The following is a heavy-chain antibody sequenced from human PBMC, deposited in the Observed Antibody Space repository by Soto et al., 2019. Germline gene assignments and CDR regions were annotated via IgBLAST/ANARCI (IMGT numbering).Heavy chain of an antibody. D-gene: IGHD2-2*02. V-gene: IGHV4-59*01. CDR2: MYYSGST. CDR1: GGSINNYY. J-gene: IGHJ4*02. Sequence: SETLSLTCTVSGGSINNYYWSWIRQPPGKGLECIGYMYYSGSTNYNPSLKSRVTMSVDTSRNQFSLRLTSVAAADTAVYYCARSDTYYFDYWGRGTLVTVSS. CDR3: ARSDTYYFDY.